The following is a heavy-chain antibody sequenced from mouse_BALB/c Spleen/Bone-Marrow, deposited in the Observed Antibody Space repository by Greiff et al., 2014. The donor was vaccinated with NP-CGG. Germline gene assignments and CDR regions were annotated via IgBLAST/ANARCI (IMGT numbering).Heavy chain of an antibody. Sequence: VKLVESGAELVKPGASVKLSCKASGYTFTSYWMHWVKQRPGQGLEWIGEFDPGTGRTDYNKKFKSRATLTVDKSSSTAYMHLSSLTSEDSAVYYCARINGYDYWGQGTTLTVSS. V-gene: IGHV1S81*02. D-gene: IGHD2-2*01. J-gene: IGHJ2*01. CDR3: ARINGYDY. CDR2: FDPGTGRT. CDR1: GYTFTSYW.